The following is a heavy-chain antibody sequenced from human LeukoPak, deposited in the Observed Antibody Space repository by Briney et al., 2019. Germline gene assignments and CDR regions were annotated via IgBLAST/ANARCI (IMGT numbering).Heavy chain of an antibody. V-gene: IGHV3-21*01. Sequence: KAGGSLRLSCAASAFTFSSYSMNWVRQAPGKGLEWVSSISSSSNYIYYADSVKGRFIISRDNSKNTLYLQMNSLRAEDTAVYYCAKEAGYITHWFNFWGQGTLVTVSS. CDR1: AFTFSSYS. J-gene: IGHJ5*01. CDR2: ISSSSNYI. CDR3: AKEAGYITHWFNF. D-gene: IGHD6-13*01.